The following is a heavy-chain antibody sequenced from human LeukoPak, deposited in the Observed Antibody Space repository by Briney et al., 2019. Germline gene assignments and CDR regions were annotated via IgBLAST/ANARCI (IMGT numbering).Heavy chain of an antibody. D-gene: IGHD3-10*01. J-gene: IGHJ5*02. CDR1: GDSISSSTYY. Sequence: SETLSLTCTVSGDSISSSTYYWGWIRQPPGKGLEWIGSIYYSGRYYYNPSLKSRVIISVATSKNQFSLNLSSVTAADPAVYYCARVLGSGSYRSPSRAYNWFDPWGQGTLVTVSS. V-gene: IGHV4-39*07. CDR2: IYYSGRY. CDR3: ARVLGSGSYRSPSRAYNWFDP.